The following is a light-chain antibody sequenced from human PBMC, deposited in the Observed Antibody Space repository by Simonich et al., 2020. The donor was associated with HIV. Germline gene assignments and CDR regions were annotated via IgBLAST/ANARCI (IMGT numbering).Light chain of an antibody. CDR3: QQYDRSPTWT. CDR1: QSVSSY. V-gene: IGKV3-11*01. Sequence: EIVLTQSPGTLSLSPGERATLSCRASQSVSSYLAWYQQKPGQAPRLLIYDASNSATGIPARFSGSGSGTDYTLTISSLEPEDFAVYYCQQYDRSPTWTFGQGTKVEIK. CDR2: DAS. J-gene: IGKJ1*01.